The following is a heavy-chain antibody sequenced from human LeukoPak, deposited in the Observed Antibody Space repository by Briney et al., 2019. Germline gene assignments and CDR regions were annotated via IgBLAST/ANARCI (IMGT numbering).Heavy chain of an antibody. CDR2: IYYSGDT. Sequence: SETLSLTCTVSGGSISSSSYYWSWIRQPPGKGLEWIGSIYYSGDTYYNPSLKSRRVTISVDTSKNQFSLRLSSVTAADTAVYYCARCQWHYYYYMGVWGKGSTVTVSS. CDR3: ARCQWHYYYYMGV. J-gene: IGHJ6*03. CDR1: GGSISSSSYY. D-gene: IGHD6-19*01. V-gene: IGHV4-39*01.